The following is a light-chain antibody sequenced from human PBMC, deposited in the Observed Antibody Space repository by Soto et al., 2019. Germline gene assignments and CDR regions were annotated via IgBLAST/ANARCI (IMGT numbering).Light chain of an antibody. Sequence: QSALTQPASVSGSPGQSITISCTGTSSDVGGYNYVSWYQQHPGKAPKLMIYDVSNRPSVVSNRFSGSKSGNTDCLTISGLQAEDEADYFCSSYGSTSTRYVFGTGTKLTVL. V-gene: IGLV2-14*03. CDR3: SSYGSTSTRYV. CDR1: SSDVGGYNY. J-gene: IGLJ1*01. CDR2: DVS.